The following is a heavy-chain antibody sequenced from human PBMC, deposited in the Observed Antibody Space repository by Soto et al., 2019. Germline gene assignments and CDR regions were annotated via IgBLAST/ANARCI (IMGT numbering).Heavy chain of an antibody. V-gene: IGHV3-7*03. J-gene: IGHJ4*02. CDR3: ARVGGYSDGETDY. CDR1: GFTFSSYW. CDR2: IKQDGSEK. D-gene: IGHD5-18*01. Sequence: EVQLVESGGGLVQPGGSLRLSCAASGFTFSSYWMSWVRQAPGKGLEWVANIKQDGSEKYYVDSVKGRFTISRDNAKNSLYLQMNSLRAEDTAVYYCARVGGYSDGETDYWGQGTLVTVSS.